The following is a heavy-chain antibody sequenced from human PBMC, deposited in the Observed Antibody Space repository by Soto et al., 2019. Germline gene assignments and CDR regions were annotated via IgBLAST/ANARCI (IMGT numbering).Heavy chain of an antibody. J-gene: IGHJ4*02. CDR2: INHSGST. Sequence: QVQLQQWGAGLLKPSETLSLTCAVYGGSFSGYYWSWIRQPPGKGLEWIGEINHSGSTNYNPSLKSRVTISVDTSKNQFSLKLSSVTAADTAVYYCASSAGCSSTSCYIGYWGQGTLVTVSS. D-gene: IGHD2-2*02. V-gene: IGHV4-34*01. CDR1: GGSFSGYY. CDR3: ASSAGCSSTSCYIGY.